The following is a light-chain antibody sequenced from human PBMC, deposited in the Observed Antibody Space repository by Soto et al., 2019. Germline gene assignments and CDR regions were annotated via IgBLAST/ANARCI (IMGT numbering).Light chain of an antibody. V-gene: IGLV2-14*01. CDR2: GVT. Sequence: QSVLTQPASVSGSPGQSITISCTGTSGDVGGYNYVSWYQQHPGKAPKLMIYGVTNRPSGVSNRFSGSKSGNTASLTISGLQAEDEADYYCSSYTSSTTLSVVFGGGTKLTVL. J-gene: IGLJ2*01. CDR1: SGDVGGYNY. CDR3: SSYTSSTTLSVV.